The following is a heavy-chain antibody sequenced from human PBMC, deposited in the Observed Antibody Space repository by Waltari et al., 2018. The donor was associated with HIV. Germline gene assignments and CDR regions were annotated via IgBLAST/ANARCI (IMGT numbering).Heavy chain of an antibody. CDR2: AIPMFGTA. V-gene: IGHV1-69*08. CDR1: GGAFVSHT. CDR3: ASARETMGVDFDS. D-gene: IGHD3-10*01. J-gene: IGHJ5*01. Sequence: QVQLVQSGAEVKKPGSSVKVSCKASGGAFVSHTFNWVRQAPGQGLEWMGRAIPMFGTANYARKFQGRVTITPDKSTTTAYMELNGLRIDDTAVYYCASARETMGVDFDSWGQGTLVTVS.